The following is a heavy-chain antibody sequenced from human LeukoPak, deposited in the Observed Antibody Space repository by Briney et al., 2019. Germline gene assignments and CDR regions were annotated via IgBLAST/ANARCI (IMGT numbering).Heavy chain of an antibody. CDR2: INHSGST. V-gene: IGHV4-34*01. D-gene: IGHD4-17*01. J-gene: IGHJ6*02. CDR3: ARVYGDYEVNYYGMDV. Sequence: SETLSLTCAVSGGSFSAYYWSWIRQPPGKGLEWIGEINHSGSTNYNPSLKSRVTISVDTSKNQFSLKLSSVTAADTAVYYCARVYGDYEVNYYGMDVWGQGTTVTVSS. CDR1: GGSFSAYY.